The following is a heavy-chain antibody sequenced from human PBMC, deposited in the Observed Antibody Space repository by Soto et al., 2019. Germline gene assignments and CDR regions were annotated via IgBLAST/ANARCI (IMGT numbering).Heavy chain of an antibody. J-gene: IGHJ4*02. Sequence: PSETLSLTCGVSGSSVSSGFYWAWIRQSPGAGLEWLGSIYPSGNTYYNPSVRGRITISVDTSKNHFSLTLTSVTAADTARYYCARGAYSNFPPYWGQGTLVTVSS. CDR1: GSSVSSGFY. CDR2: IYPSGNT. V-gene: IGHV4-38-2*01. D-gene: IGHD4-4*01. CDR3: ARGAYSNFPPY.